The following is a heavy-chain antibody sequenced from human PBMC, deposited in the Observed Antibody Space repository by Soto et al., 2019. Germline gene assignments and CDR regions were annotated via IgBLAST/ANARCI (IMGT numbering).Heavy chain of an antibody. D-gene: IGHD6-19*01. CDR2: ISYDGSNK. CDR1: GFTFSSYG. J-gene: IGHJ4*02. CDR3: AKDQDSSGCYDY. V-gene: IGHV3-30*18. Sequence: QVQLVESGGGVVQPGRSLRLSCAASGFTFSSYGMHWVRQAPGKGLEWVAVISYDGSNKYYADSVKGRFTISRDNSKNTLYLQMNSLRAEDTAVYYCAKDQDSSGCYDYWGQGTLVTVSS.